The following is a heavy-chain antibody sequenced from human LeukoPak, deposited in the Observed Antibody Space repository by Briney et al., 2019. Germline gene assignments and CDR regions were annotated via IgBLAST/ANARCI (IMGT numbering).Heavy chain of an antibody. V-gene: IGHV3-23*01. J-gene: IGHJ4*02. CDR1: GFTLSSYA. CDR2: ISYTGNT. Sequence: GGSLRLSCAASGFTLSSYAMSWVRQAPGKGLEWVSAISYTGNTYHADSVKGRFTISRDSSKNTLLLQMNRLRPEDAAVYYCAKAPVTTCRGAFCYPFDYWGLGTLVTVSS. CDR3: AKAPVTTCRGAFCYPFDY. D-gene: IGHD2-15*01.